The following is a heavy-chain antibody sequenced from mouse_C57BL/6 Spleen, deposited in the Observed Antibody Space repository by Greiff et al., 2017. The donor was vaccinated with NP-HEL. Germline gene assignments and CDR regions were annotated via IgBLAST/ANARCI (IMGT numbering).Heavy chain of an antibody. J-gene: IGHJ1*03. Sequence: VQLQQPGAELVRPGTSVKLSCKASGYTFTSYWMHWVKQRPGQGLEWIGVIDPSDSYTNYIQKFKGKATLTVDTSSSTAYMQLSSLTSEDSAVYYCANYYYGSRWYFDVWGTGTTVTVSS. CDR2: IDPSDSYT. CDR3: ANYYYGSRWYFDV. CDR1: GYTFTSYW. D-gene: IGHD1-1*01. V-gene: IGHV1-59*01.